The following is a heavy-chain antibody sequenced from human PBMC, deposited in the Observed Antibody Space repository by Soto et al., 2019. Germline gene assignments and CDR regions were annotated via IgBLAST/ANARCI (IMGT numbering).Heavy chain of an antibody. CDR1: GFTFSDYY. J-gene: IGHJ6*02. Sequence: QVQLVESGGGLVKPGGSLRLSCAASGFTFSDYYMNWIRQAPGKGLEWISYISSSGSTIYYADSVKGRFTISRDNAKNSLYLHMNSLRAEDTAVYYCARDYHPRAYCGGDCFDSPYYYGMDVWGQGTTVTVSS. D-gene: IGHD2-21*02. CDR2: ISSSGSTI. CDR3: ARDYHPRAYCGGDCFDSPYYYGMDV. V-gene: IGHV3-11*01.